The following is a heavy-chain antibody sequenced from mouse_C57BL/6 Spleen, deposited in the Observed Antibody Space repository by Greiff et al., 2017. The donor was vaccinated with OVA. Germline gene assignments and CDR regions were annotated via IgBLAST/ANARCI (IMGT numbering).Heavy chain of an antibody. CDR1: GYTFTSYW. V-gene: IGHV1-64*01. J-gene: IGHJ4*01. Sequence: QVQLKQPGAELVKPGASVKLSCKASGYTFTSYWMHWVKQRPGQGLEWIGMIHPNSGSTNYNEKFKSKATLTVDKSSSTAYMQLSSLTSEDSAVYYCARFTTVVAPYYAMDYWGQGTSVTVSS. D-gene: IGHD1-1*01. CDR2: IHPNSGST. CDR3: ARFTTVVAPYYAMDY.